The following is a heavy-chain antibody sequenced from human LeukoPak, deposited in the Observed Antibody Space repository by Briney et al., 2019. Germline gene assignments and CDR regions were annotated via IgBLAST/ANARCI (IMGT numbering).Heavy chain of an antibody. CDR2: ISGSGGST. CDR3: AKSTITFGGVSGNWFDP. D-gene: IGHD3-16*01. Sequence: GGSLRLSCAASGFTFSSYAMSWVRQAPGKGLEWVSAISGSGGSTYYADSVKGRFTISRDNAKNSPYLQMNSLRAEDTALYYCAKSTITFGGVSGNWFDPWGQGTLVTVSS. CDR1: GFTFSSYA. V-gene: IGHV3-23*01. J-gene: IGHJ5*02.